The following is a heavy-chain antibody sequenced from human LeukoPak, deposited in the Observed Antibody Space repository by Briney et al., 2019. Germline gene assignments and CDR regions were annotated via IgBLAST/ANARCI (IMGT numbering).Heavy chain of an antibody. D-gene: IGHD3-3*01. CDR3: ARDIRDDFWSGYYYGMDV. V-gene: IGHV3-30-3*01. J-gene: IGHJ6*02. CDR2: ISYDGSNK. Sequence: PGGSLRLSCAASGFTFSSYAMHWVRQAPGKGLEWVAVISYDGSNKYCADSVKGRFTISRDNSKNTLYLQMNSLRAEDTAVYYCARDIRDDFWSGYYYGMDVWGQGTTVTVSS. CDR1: GFTFSSYA.